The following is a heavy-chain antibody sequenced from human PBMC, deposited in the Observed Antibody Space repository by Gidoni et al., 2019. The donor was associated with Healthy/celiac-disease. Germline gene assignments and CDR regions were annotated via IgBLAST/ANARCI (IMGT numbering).Heavy chain of an antibody. V-gene: IGHV4-39*01. CDR3: ASFAVVVITTYFAFDI. Sequence: QLQLQESGPGLVKPSETLSLTCTVSGGSISSSSYYWGWIRQPPGKGLEWIGSIYYSGSTYYNPSLKSRVTISVDTSKNQFSLKLSSVTAADTAVYYCASFAVVVITTYFAFDIWGQGTMVTVSS. CDR2: IYYSGST. D-gene: IGHD3-22*01. CDR1: GGSISSSSYY. J-gene: IGHJ3*02.